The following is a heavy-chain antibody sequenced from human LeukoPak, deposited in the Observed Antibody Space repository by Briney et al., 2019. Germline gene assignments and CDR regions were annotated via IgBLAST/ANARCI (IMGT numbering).Heavy chain of an antibody. CDR3: ARVPAADPTGGFFDY. CDR2: IYTSGST. Sequence: SETLSLTCTVSGGSISSYYWSWIRQPAGKGLEWIGRIYTSGSTNYNPSLKSRVTISVDTSKNQFSLKLSSVTAADAAVYYCARVPAADPTGGFFDYWGQGTLVTVSS. CDR1: GGSISSYY. D-gene: IGHD6-13*01. V-gene: IGHV4-4*07. J-gene: IGHJ4*02.